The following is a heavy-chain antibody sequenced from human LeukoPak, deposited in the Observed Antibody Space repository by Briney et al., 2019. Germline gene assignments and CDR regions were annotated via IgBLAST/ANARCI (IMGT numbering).Heavy chain of an antibody. J-gene: IGHJ6*02. CDR3: AKLLLNGGLRYFDWQTYYYYYGMDV. D-gene: IGHD3-9*01. CDR2: ISGSGGST. CDR1: GFTFSSYA. V-gene: IGHV3-23*01. Sequence: GGSLRLSCAASGFTFSSYAMSWVRQAPGKGLEWVSAISGSGGSTYYADSVKGRFTISRDNSKNTLYLQMNSLRAEDTAVYYCAKLLLNGGLRYFDWQTYYYYYGMDVWGQGTTVTVSS.